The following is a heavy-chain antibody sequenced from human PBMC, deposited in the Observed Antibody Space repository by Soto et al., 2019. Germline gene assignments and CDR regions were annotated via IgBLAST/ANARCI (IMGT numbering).Heavy chain of an antibody. Sequence: EVQLLESGGGLVQPGGSLRLSCAASGFTFSSYAMSWVRQAPGKGLEWVSAISGSGGSTYYADSVKGRFTISRDNSKNKLYLQMNSLRDEDTAGYYCAKVIAAAGTGYWFDPWGQGTLVTVSS. CDR2: ISGSGGST. V-gene: IGHV3-23*01. J-gene: IGHJ5*02. D-gene: IGHD6-13*01. CDR3: AKVIAAAGTGYWFDP. CDR1: GFTFSSYA.